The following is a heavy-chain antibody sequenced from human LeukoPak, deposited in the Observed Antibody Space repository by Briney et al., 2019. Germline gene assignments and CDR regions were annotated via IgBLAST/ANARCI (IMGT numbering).Heavy chain of an antibody. Sequence: SETLSLTCAVYGGSFSCYYLTWIRQPPGKGLEWIADNNRRGSASYTPYLKSRATISVDTSNNQFSLKLTSMTDADTAMYYCTRGEFTNRWHQMKSNWFAPWSQGTLVTVSS. D-gene: IGHD5-24*01. CDR2: NNRRGSA. CDR1: GGSFSCYY. CDR3: TRGEFTNRWHQMKSNWFAP. J-gene: IGHJ5*02. V-gene: IGHV4-34*01.